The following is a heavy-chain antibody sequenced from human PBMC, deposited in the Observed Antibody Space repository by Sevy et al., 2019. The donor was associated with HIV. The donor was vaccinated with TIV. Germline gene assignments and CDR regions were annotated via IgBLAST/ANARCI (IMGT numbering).Heavy chain of an antibody. CDR3: AGGDTPMITDLDY. J-gene: IGHJ4*02. CDR2: ITSGGAT. V-gene: IGHV3-23*01. CDR1: GLSFTSNG. D-gene: IGHD3-16*01. Sequence: GGSLRLSCAASGLSFTSNGMSWVRQAPGKGLEWVAGITSGGATYYADSVKGRFTVSRDNSKNTLYLQLNNLRADDTAVFYCAGGDTPMITDLDYWDQGTLVTVSS.